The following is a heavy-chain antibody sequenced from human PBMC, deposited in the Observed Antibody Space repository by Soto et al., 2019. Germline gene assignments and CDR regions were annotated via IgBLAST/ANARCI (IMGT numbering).Heavy chain of an antibody. CDR2: ISYDGSNN. V-gene: IGHV3-30*18. D-gene: IGHD5-12*01. Sequence: QVQLVESGGGVVQPGRSLRLSCAASGFTFSSYGMHWVRQAPGKGLEWVAVISYDGSNNYYADSVQGRFTISRDNSKNTRFLQMNSLRAEDTAVYYSAKDLWGVATTELSYYCGMEVGGKCTTVTVYS. J-gene: IGHJ6*04. CDR1: GFTFSSYG. CDR3: AKDLWGVATTELSYYCGMEV.